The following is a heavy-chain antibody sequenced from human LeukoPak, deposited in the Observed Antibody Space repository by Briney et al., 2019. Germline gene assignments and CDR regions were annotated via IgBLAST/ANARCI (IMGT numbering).Heavy chain of an antibody. CDR2: MSGGGVST. V-gene: IGHV3-23*01. Sequence: GGSLRLSCAASGFTFSNYAMSWVRQAPGKGLEWVSIMSGGGVSTYYADSVKGRFTLSRDNSKNTLYLQMNSLRVDDTAVYYCAKWSTESCGGECYVDCWGQGTLVTVSS. D-gene: IGHD2-21*01. CDR1: GFTFSNYA. J-gene: IGHJ4*02. CDR3: AKWSTESCGGECYVDC.